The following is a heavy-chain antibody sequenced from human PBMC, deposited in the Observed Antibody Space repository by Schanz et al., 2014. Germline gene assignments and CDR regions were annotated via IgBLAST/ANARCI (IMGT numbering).Heavy chain of an antibody. CDR2: IWNNGVTK. CDR1: GFSLNTYG. J-gene: IGHJ4*02. D-gene: IGHD2-2*01. CDR3: AKDSTHIDIVLVPTAIDY. Sequence: QAQLMESGGGVVQPGTSLILSCSVSGFSLNTYGIHWFRQPAGKGLEWVAVIWNNGVTKYYADSVRGRFTISRDNSKNTLYLQMNTLRAEDTAVYYWAKDSTHIDIVLVPTAIDYWGQGTLVTVSS. V-gene: IGHV3-33*06.